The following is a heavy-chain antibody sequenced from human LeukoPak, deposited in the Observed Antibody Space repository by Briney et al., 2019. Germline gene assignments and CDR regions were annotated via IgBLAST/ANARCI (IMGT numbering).Heavy chain of an antibody. Sequence: GGSLRLSCAASGFTFSSYWMHWVRQAPGRGLVWVSRINSDGSSTSYADSVKGRFTISRDNAKNTLYLQMNSLRAEDTAVYYCARGYDFWSGYYYYYHYGMDVWGQGTTVTVS. D-gene: IGHD3-3*01. CDR1: GFTFSSYW. J-gene: IGHJ6*02. V-gene: IGHV3-74*01. CDR2: INSDGSST. CDR3: ARGYDFWSGYYYYYHYGMDV.